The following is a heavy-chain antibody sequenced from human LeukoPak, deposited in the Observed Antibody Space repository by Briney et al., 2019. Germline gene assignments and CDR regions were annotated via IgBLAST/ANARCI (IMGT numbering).Heavy chain of an antibody. CDR2: IYYSGST. Sequence: PSETLSLTCTVSGGSISSSSYYWGWIRQPPGKGLEWIGSIYYSGSTYYNPSLKSRVTISVDTAKNQFSLKLSSVTAADTAVYYCARGGGITMIVVVITWFDPWGQGTLVTVSS. J-gene: IGHJ5*02. V-gene: IGHV4-39*07. CDR3: ARGGGITMIVVVITWFDP. CDR1: GGSISSSSYY. D-gene: IGHD3-22*01.